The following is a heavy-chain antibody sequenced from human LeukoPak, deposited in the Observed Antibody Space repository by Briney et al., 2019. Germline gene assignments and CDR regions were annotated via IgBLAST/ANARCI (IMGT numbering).Heavy chain of an antibody. J-gene: IGHJ3*02. V-gene: IGHV3-21*01. D-gene: IGHD2-15*01. Sequence: GGSLRLSCAASGFTFSSYSMNWVRQAPGEGLEWVSSISSSSSYIYYADSVKGRFTISRDNAKNSLYLQMNSLRAEDTAVYYCARAPIVSGSAVAFDIWGQGTMVTVSS. CDR2: ISSSSSYI. CDR3: ARAPIVSGSAVAFDI. CDR1: GFTFSSYS.